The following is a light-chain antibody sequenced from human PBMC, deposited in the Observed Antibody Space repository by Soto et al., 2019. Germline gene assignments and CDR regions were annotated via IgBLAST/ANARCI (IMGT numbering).Light chain of an antibody. CDR3: QQTFSAPSIT. Sequence: DIQMTQSPSTLSSSVGCKVTITCRXSHSISSWLAWYQQKPGTAPKLLIYAASTLQSGVPSRFSGSRSGTDFTLTISSLHPEDVATYYCQQTFSAPSITFGQGTRLEIK. J-gene: IGKJ5*01. V-gene: IGKV1-39*01. CDR1: HSISSW. CDR2: AAS.